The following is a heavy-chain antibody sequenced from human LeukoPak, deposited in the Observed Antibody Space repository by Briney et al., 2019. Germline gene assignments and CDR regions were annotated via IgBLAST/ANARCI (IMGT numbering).Heavy chain of an antibody. Sequence: SETLSLTCTVSGGSISSYYWSWIRQPAGKGLEWIGRIYTSGSTNYNPSLKSRVTMSVDTSKNQFSLKLSSVTAADTAVYYCARGYYDILTGPTADAFDIWGQGTMVTVSS. V-gene: IGHV4-4*07. CDR3: ARGYYDILTGPTADAFDI. J-gene: IGHJ3*02. D-gene: IGHD3-9*01. CDR2: IYTSGST. CDR1: GGSISSYY.